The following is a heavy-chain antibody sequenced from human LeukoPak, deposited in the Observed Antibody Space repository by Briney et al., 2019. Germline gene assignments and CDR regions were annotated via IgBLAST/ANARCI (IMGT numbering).Heavy chain of an antibody. CDR1: GFTFSSYG. CDR3: ICSGSYLFDY. Sequence: GGSLRLSCAASGFTFSSYGMHWVRQAPGKGLEWVAVISYDGSNKYYADSVKGRFTISRDNSKNTLYLQMNSLRAEDTAVYYCICSGSYLFDYWGQGTLVTVSS. D-gene: IGHD1-26*01. V-gene: IGHV3-30*03. CDR2: ISYDGSNK. J-gene: IGHJ4*02.